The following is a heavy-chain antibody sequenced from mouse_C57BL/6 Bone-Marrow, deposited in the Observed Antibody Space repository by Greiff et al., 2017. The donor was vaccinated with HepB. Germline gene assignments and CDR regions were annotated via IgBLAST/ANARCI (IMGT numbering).Heavy chain of an antibody. J-gene: IGHJ3*01. CDR3: GRPSYGSSSAWFAY. CDR1: GYTFTSYW. V-gene: IGHV1-7*01. Sequence: QVQLQQSGAELAKPGASVKLSCKASGYTFTSYWMHWVNQRPGQGLEWIGYINPSSGYTKYNQKFKDKATLTADKSSSTAYMQLSSLTYEDSAVYYCGRPSYGSSSAWFAYWGQGTLVTVSA. CDR2: INPSSGYT. D-gene: IGHD1-1*01.